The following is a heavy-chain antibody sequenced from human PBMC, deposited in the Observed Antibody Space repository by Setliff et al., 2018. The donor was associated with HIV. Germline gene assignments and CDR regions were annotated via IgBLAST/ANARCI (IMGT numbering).Heavy chain of an antibody. V-gene: IGHV3-33*06. CDR1: GFTFSSYG. CDR2: IWYDGNNK. D-gene: IGHD3-22*01. CDR3: AKPLYDSSGYYLNWYFDL. J-gene: IGHJ2*01. Sequence: PGGSLRLSCAASGFTFSSYGMHWVRQAPGKGLEWVAVIWYDGNNKYYADSVKGRFTISRDNSKNTLYLQMNSLRAEDTAVYYCAKPLYDSSGYYLNWYFDLWGCGTLVTVSS.